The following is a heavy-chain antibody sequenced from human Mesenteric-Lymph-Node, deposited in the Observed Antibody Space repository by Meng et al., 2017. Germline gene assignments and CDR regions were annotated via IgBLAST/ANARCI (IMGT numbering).Heavy chain of an antibody. V-gene: IGHV3-74*01. CDR2: INPDGSSS. CDR1: GFTFSKTW. CDR3: ARDMMD. D-gene: IGHD3-16*01. J-gene: IGHJ4*02. Sequence: EAGGAFVKRGGPVRLSCVASGFTFSKTWLPWVRQAPGKGLLWVSRINPDGSSSNNADSVKGRFTVSRDNSKNTLFLQMNSLRVEDTAMYYCARDMMDLGQGTLVTVSS.